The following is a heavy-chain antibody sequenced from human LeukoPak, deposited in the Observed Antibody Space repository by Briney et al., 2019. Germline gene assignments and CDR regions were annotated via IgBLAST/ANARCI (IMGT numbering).Heavy chain of an antibody. Sequence: SETLSLTCTVSGGSISSGGYYWSWTRQHPGKGLEWIGYIYYSGSTYYNPSLKSRVTISVDTPKNQFSLKLSSVTAADTAVYYCARDVTHAFDIWGQGTMVTVSS. CDR2: IYYSGST. CDR3: ARDVTHAFDI. CDR1: GGSISSGGYY. D-gene: IGHD1-14*01. V-gene: IGHV4-31*03. J-gene: IGHJ3*02.